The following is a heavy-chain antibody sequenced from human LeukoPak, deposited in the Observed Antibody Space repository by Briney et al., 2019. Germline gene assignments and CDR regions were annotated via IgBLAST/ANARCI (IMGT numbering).Heavy chain of an antibody. CDR3: ARQGYGDYGSIDY. CDR1: GGSISSSSYY. J-gene: IGHJ4*02. D-gene: IGHD4-17*01. Sequence: PSETLSLTCTVSGGSISSSSYYWGWIRQPPGKGLEWIGSIYYSGSTYYNPSLKSRVTISVDTSKNQFSLKLSSVTAADTAVYYCARQGYGDYGSIDYWGQGTLVTVSS. V-gene: IGHV4-39*01. CDR2: IYYSGST.